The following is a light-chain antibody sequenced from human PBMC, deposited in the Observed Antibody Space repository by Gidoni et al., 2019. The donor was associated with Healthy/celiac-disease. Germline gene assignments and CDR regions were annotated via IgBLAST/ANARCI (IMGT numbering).Light chain of an antibody. J-gene: IGKJ5*01. Sequence: IVLTQSPATLSLSPGESATLSCTASQSVSSSSLAWYQQKPGQAPRLLIYGASSRATGIPARFSGSGSGTDFTLTISRMEPEDFAVYYCQQYGSSPPNTFGQGTRLEIK. CDR2: GAS. CDR3: QQYGSSPPNT. V-gene: IGKV3-20*01. CDR1: QSVSSSS.